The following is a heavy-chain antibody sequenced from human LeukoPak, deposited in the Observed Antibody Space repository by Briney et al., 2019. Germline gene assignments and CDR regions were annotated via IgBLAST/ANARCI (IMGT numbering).Heavy chain of an antibody. CDR3: ARGGCSGGSCNNPFDY. V-gene: IGHV1-18*01. CDR1: GYTFTSYG. CDR2: ISAYNGNK. J-gene: IGHJ4*02. D-gene: IGHD2-15*01. Sequence: GASVKVSCKASGYTFTSYGISWVRQAPGQGLEWMGWISAYNGNKNYAQKLQGRVTMTTDTSTSTAYVELRSLRSDDTAVYYCARGGCSGGSCNNPFDYWGQGTLVTVSS.